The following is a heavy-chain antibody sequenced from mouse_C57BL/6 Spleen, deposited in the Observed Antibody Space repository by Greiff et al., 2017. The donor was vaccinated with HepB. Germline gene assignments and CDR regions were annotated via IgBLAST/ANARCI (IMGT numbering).Heavy chain of an antibody. V-gene: IGHV10-1*01. CDR3: VTHMGDGQFAY. Sequence: EVQLVESGGGLVQPKGSLKLSCAASGFSFNTYAMNWVRQAPGKGLEWVARIRSKSNNYATYYADSVKDRFTISRDDSESMLYLQMNNLKTEDTAMYYCVTHMGDGQFAYWGQGTLVTVSA. J-gene: IGHJ3*01. D-gene: IGHD1-1*02. CDR1: GFSFNTYA. CDR2: IRSKSNNYAT.